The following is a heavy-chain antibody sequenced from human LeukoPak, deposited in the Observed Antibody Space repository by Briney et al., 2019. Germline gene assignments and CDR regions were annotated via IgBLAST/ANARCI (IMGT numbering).Heavy chain of an antibody. V-gene: IGHV4-59*10. D-gene: IGHD3-10*01. CDR1: GGSFSGYY. Sequence: PSETLSLTCAVYGGSFSGYYWSWIRQPAGKGLEWIGRIYTSGSTNYNPSLKSRVTMSVDTSKNQFSLKLSSVTAADTAVYYCARVYYYGSGSYYSHYYMDVWGKGTTVTVSS. CDR3: ARVYYYGSGSYYSHYYMDV. CDR2: IYTSGST. J-gene: IGHJ6*03.